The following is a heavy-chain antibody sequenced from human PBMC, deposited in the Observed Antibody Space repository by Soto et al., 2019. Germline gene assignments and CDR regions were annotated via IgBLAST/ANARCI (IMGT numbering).Heavy chain of an antibody. D-gene: IGHD2-15*01. J-gene: IGHJ6*02. CDR2: IRIKAYGGTT. CDR3: SRGPDYSSYYYGMDV. CDR1: GFTFGDYA. Sequence: PGVSLRLSCTAAGFTFGDYAMRWFRQAPGKGLEWVGFIRIKAYGGTTEYAASVKGRFTISRDDSKSIAYLQMNSLKTEDTALYYCSRGPDYSSYYYGMDVWGQGTTVTVSS. V-gene: IGHV3-49*03.